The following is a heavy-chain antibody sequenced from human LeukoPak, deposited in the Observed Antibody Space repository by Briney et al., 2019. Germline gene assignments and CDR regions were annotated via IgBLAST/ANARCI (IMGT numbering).Heavy chain of an antibody. CDR3: ASYSSGWDTFDY. CDR2: IYYSGST. D-gene: IGHD6-19*01. V-gene: IGHV4-59*01. J-gene: IGHJ4*01. CDR1: GGSISSYC. Sequence: SETLSLTCIVSGGSISSYCWSWIRQPPGKGLEWIGYIYYSGSTNYNPSLKSRVTISVDTSKNQFSLKLSSVTAADTAVYYCASYSSGWDTFDYWGQGTLVTVSS.